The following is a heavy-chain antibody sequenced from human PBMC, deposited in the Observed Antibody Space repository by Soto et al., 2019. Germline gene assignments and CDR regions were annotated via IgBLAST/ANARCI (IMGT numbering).Heavy chain of an antibody. D-gene: IGHD5-12*01. CDR1: GFTFSSYA. J-gene: IGHJ4*02. CDR3: ARVGGYSGL. V-gene: IGHV3-64*01. Sequence: EVQLVESGGGLVQPGGSLRLSCAASGFTFSSYAMHWVRQAPGKGLEYVSAISSNGGSTYYANSVKGRFTISRDNSKNTLYLQMGSLRAEDMAVYYCARVGGYSGLWGQGTLVTVSS. CDR2: ISSNGGST.